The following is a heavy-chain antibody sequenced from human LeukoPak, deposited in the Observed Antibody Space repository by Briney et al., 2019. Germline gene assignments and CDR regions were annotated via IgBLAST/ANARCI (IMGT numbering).Heavy chain of an antibody. D-gene: IGHD6-13*01. CDR1: GFTFSSYG. CDR3: AKGYGKYSSSLLPPLGQH. V-gene: IGHV3-33*06. Sequence: SGGSLRLSCAASGFTFSSYGMHWVRQAPGKGLEWVAVIWYDGSNKYYADSVKGRFTISRDNSKNTLYLQMNSLRAEDTAVYYCAKGYGKYSSSLLPPLGQHWGQGTLVTVSS. J-gene: IGHJ1*01. CDR2: IWYDGSNK.